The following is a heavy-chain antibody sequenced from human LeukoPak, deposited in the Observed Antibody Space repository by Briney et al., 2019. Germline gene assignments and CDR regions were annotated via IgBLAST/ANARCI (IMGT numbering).Heavy chain of an antibody. V-gene: IGHV3-64*01. D-gene: IGHD1-7*01. CDR2: ISSNGGST. Sequence: PGGSLRLSCAASGFTFSSYAMHWVRQAPGKGLEYVSAISSNGGSTYYANSVKGRFTISRDNSKNTLYLQMGSLRAEDMAVYYCARLAGTTEWGQGTLVTVSS. CDR1: GFTFSSYA. CDR3: ARLAGTTE. J-gene: IGHJ4*02.